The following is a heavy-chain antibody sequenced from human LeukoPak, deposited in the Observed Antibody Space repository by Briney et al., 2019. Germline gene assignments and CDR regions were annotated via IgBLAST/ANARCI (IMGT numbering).Heavy chain of an antibody. Sequence: APVKVSCKASGYTFTSYGISWVRQAPGQGLEWMGWISAYNGNTNYAQKLQGRVTMTTDTSTSTAYMELRSLRSDDTAVYYCARHYYDSSGYYNRIVWFDPWGQGTRVTVSS. CDR2: ISAYNGNT. V-gene: IGHV1-18*01. J-gene: IGHJ5*02. CDR1: GYTFTSYG. CDR3: ARHYYDSSGYYNRIVWFDP. D-gene: IGHD3-22*01.